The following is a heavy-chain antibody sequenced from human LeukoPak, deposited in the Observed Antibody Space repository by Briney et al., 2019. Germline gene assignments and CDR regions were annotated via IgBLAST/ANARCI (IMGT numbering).Heavy chain of an antibody. Sequence: GGSLRLSCAASGYIFSNYWMHWVRQAPGKGLVWVSRINSDGSRTNYADSVKGRFTISRDNAKNTLFLEMNSLGAEDSAVYYCARANDYSYYHYFDYWGQGILVTVSS. D-gene: IGHD4-11*01. CDR2: INSDGSRT. CDR1: GYIFSNYW. J-gene: IGHJ4*02. V-gene: IGHV3-74*01. CDR3: ARANDYSYYHYFDY.